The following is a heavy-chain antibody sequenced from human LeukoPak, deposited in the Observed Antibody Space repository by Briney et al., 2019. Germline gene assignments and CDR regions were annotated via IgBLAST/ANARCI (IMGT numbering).Heavy chain of an antibody. V-gene: IGHV4-59*01. J-gene: IGHJ6*02. Sequence: SETLSLTCTVSGGSISSYYWSWIRQPPGKGLEWIGYIYYSGSTNYNPSLKSRVTISVDTSKNQFSLKLSSVTVADTAVYYCARDPARPGYGMDVWGQGTTVTVSS. CDR2: IYYSGST. CDR1: GGSISSYY. CDR3: ARDPARPGYGMDV.